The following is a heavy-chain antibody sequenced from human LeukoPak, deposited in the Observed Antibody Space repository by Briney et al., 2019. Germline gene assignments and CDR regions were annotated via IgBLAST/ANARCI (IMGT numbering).Heavy chain of an antibody. J-gene: IGHJ4*02. V-gene: IGHV1-2*02. CDR2: INPNSGGT. Sequence: GASVKVSCKASGYTFTGYYMHWVRQAPGQGLEWMGWINPNSGGTNYAQKFQGRVTMTRDTSISTAYMELSRLRSDDTAVYYCARTYIVLMVYAAFGYWGRGTLVTVSS. CDR3: ARTYIVLMVYAAFGY. D-gene: IGHD2-8*01. CDR1: GYTFTGYY.